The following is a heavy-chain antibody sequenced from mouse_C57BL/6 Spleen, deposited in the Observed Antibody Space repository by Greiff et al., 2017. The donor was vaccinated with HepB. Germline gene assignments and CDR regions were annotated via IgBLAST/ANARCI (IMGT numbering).Heavy chain of an antibody. CDR1: GYTFTSYW. Sequence: VQLQQPGAELVRPGSSVKLSCKASGYTFTSYWMDWVKQRPGQGLEWIGNIYPSDSETHYNQKFKDKATLTVDKSSSTAYMQLSSLTSEDSAVYYCAREGSSGYGFAYWGQGTLVTVSA. V-gene: IGHV1-61*01. D-gene: IGHD3-2*02. CDR2: IYPSDSET. J-gene: IGHJ3*01. CDR3: AREGSSGYGFAY.